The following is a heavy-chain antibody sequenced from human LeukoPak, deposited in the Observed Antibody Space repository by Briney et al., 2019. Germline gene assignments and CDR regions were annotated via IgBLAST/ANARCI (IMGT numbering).Heavy chain of an antibody. Sequence: ASVKVSCKASGYTFTSYGISWVRQAPGQGLEWMGWISAYNGNTNYAQKLQGRVTMTRNTSISTAYMELSSLRSEDTAVYYCARVKSGSGSYSIKYNWFDPWGQGALVTVSS. J-gene: IGHJ5*02. V-gene: IGHV1-18*01. CDR1: GYTFTSYG. CDR3: ARVKSGSGSYSIKYNWFDP. CDR2: ISAYNGNT. D-gene: IGHD3-10*01.